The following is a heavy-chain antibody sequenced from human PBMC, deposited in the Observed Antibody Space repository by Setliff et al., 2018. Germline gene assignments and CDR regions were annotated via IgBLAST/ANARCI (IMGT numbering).Heavy chain of an antibody. D-gene: IGHD7-27*01. CDR3: AALDWGKNFYNVDV. CDR2: INGDATIA. V-gene: IGHV3-74*01. CDR1: GFSFNKYW. J-gene: IGHJ6*03. Sequence: GGSLRLSCTVYGFSFNKYWMYWVRQAPGKGLEWVSRINGDATIAHYADSVKGRFTISRDNARNALYLQMVSLRGEDTGVYFCAALDWGKNFYNVDVWGKGTTVTVSS.